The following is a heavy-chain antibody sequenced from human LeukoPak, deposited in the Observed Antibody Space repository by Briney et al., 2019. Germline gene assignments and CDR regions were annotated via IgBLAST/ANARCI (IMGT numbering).Heavy chain of an antibody. CDR2: ISSYSSYI. V-gene: IGHV3-21*01. CDR1: GFTFSSYS. CDR3: AKPVAGDRYFDY. J-gene: IGHJ4*02. Sequence: GGSLRLSCVASGFTFSSYSMDWVRQAPGKGLEWVSSISSYSSYIYCADSVRGRFTISRDNAKNPLYLQMNSLRAADTAVYYCAKPVAGDRYFDYWGQGTLVTVSS. D-gene: IGHD3-16*01.